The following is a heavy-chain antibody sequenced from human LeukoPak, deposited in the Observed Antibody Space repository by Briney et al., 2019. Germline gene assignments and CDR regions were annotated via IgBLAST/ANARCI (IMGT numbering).Heavy chain of an antibody. CDR1: GFTFSSYG. Sequence: PGGSLRLSCAASGFTFSSYGMHWVRQAPGKGLEWVAFIRYDGSNKYYADSVKGRFTTSRDNSKNTLYLQMNSLRAEDTAVYYCAKDHYDFWSGYRLYYYYYMDVWGKGTTVTVSS. CDR3: AKDHYDFWSGYRLYYYYYMDV. J-gene: IGHJ6*03. D-gene: IGHD3-3*01. V-gene: IGHV3-30*02. CDR2: IRYDGSNK.